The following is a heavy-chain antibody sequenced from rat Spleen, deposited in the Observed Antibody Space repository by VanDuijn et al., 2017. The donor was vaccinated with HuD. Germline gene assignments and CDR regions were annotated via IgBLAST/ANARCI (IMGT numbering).Heavy chain of an antibody. V-gene: IGHV5-7*01. J-gene: IGHJ4*01. CDR3: TRLEGIYVMDA. CDR2: IRHDGSST. D-gene: IGHD1-11*01. Sequence: EVQLVESGGGLVQPGRSMKLSCAASGFTFSNYDMAWVRQAPKKGLEWVASIRHDGSSTDYGDSVKGRFTISRDSAKSTLYLQMDSLRSEDTATYYCTRLEGIYVMDAWGQGASVTVSS. CDR1: GFTFSNYD.